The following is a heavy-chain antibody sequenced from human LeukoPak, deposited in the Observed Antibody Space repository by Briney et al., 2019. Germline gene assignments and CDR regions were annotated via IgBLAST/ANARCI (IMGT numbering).Heavy chain of an antibody. J-gene: IGHJ4*02. CDR1: GFTFSSYA. CDR3: AKPNGYYSNYPFDY. V-gene: IGHV3-23*01. Sequence: GGSLRLSCAASGFTFSSYAMSWVRQAPGKGLEWVSAISGSGGSTYYADSVKGRFTISRDNSKNTLYLQMNSLRAEDTAVYYCAKPNGYYSNYPFDYWARGPWSPSPQ. D-gene: IGHD4-11*01. CDR2: ISGSGGST.